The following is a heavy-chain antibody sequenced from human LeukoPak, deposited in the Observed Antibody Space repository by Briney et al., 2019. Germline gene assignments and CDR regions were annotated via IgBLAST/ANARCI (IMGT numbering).Heavy chain of an antibody. CDR2: IKQDGSEK. Sequence: GGSLRLSCAASGFTFSSYWMSWVRQAPGKGLEWAANIKQDGSEKYYVDSVKGRFTISRDNAKNSLYLQMNSLRAEDTAVYYCARFQGAIAARPPIYYMDVWGKGTTVTVSS. CDR1: GFTFSSYW. J-gene: IGHJ6*03. CDR3: ARFQGAIAARPPIYYMDV. V-gene: IGHV3-7*01. D-gene: IGHD6-6*01.